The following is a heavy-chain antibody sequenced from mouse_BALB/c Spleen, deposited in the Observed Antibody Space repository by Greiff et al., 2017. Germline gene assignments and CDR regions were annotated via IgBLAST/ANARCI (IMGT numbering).Heavy chain of an antibody. CDR1: GFNIKDTY. V-gene: IGHV14-3*02. CDR2: IDPANGNT. D-gene: IGHD2-4*01. CDR3: ASPLYDYDWFAY. Sequence: EVKLMESGAELVKPGASVKLSCTASGFNIKDTYMHWVKQRPEQGLEWIGRIDPANGNTKYDPKFQGKATITADTSSNTAYLQLSSLTSEDTAVYYCASPLYDYDWFAYWGQGTLVTVSA. J-gene: IGHJ3*01.